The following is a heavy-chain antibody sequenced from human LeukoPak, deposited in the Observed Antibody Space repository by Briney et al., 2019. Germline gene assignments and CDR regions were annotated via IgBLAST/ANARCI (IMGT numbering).Heavy chain of an antibody. CDR3: ARGVVITGLDY. Sequence: PSETLSLTCTVSGDFLSSYYWNWIRQTPGKGLEWIGSIYSSGNTNYNPSLKSRVTISVDPSKNQFTLMLTSVTAADTAVYYCARGVVITGLDYWGQGTLVTVSS. V-gene: IGHV4-59*01. CDR1: GDFLSSYY. D-gene: IGHD3-3*01. J-gene: IGHJ4*02. CDR2: IYSSGNT.